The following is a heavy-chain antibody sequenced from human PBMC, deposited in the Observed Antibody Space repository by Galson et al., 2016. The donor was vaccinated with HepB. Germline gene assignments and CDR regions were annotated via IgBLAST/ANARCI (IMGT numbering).Heavy chain of an antibody. D-gene: IGHD6-19*01. CDR2: MDYSGNS. V-gene: IGHV4-31*03. J-gene: IGHJ6*02. CDR1: GASIATTACY. Sequence: TLSLTCTVSGASIATTACYWSWIRQPPGKGLEWIGYMDYSGNSYYNPSLKSRVTISIDTSKAQFSLGLSSVTAADTAVYFCARVLLSSGWYPLIYYAMDVWGQGTTVTVS. CDR3: ARVLLSSGWYPLIYYAMDV.